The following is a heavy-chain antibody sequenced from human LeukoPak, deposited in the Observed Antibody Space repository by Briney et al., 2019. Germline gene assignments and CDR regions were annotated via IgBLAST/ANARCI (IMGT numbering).Heavy chain of an antibody. J-gene: IGHJ4*02. V-gene: IGHV3-23*01. Sequence: GGSLRLSCAASGFTFSGYAMSWVRQAPGKGLEWVSAISGSGGSTYYADSVKGRFTISRDNSKNTLYLQMNSLRAEDTAVYYCAKSADDYDILTGYDYWGQGTLVTVSS. CDR2: ISGSGGST. D-gene: IGHD3-9*01. CDR3: AKSADDYDILTGYDY. CDR1: GFTFSGYA.